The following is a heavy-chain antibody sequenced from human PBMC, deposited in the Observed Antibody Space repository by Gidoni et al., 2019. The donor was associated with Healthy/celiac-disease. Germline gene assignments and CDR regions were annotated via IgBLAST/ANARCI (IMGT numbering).Heavy chain of an antibody. V-gene: IGHV4-39*01. Sequence: QLQLQESGPGLVKPSETLSLTCTVPGGSISSSSYYWGWIRQPPGKGLEWIVSIYYSWGTYYNPSLKSRVTISVDTSKNQFSLKLSSVAAADTAVYYCARLVRGVIWFDPWGQGTLVTVSS. CDR2: IYYSWGT. J-gene: IGHJ5*02. D-gene: IGHD3-10*01. CDR1: GGSISSSSYY. CDR3: ARLVRGVIWFDP.